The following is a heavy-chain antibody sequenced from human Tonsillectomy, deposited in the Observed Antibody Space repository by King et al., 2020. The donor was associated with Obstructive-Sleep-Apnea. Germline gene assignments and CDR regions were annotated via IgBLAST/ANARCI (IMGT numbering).Heavy chain of an antibody. D-gene: IGHD2-21*02. CDR3: AKDKGASGDYAFDY. CDR1: GFTFSSYG. V-gene: IGHV3-33*06. Sequence: VQLVESGGGVVQPGRSLRLSCAASGFTFSSYGRHWVRQAPGKGLEWVAVIWYDGSNKYYAASVKGRFTISRDNSKNTLYLQMNSLRAEDTAVYYCAKDKGASGDYAFDYWGQGTLVTVSS. J-gene: IGHJ4*02. CDR2: IWYDGSNK.